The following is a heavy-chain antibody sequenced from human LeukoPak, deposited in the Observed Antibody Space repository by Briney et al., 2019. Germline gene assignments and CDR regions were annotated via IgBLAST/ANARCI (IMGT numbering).Heavy chain of an antibody. D-gene: IGHD4-23*01. Sequence: PGGSLRLSCAASGFTFSDYYMSWIRQAPGKGLEWVSYISSSGSTIYYADSVKGRFTISRDNAKNSLYLQMNSLRAEDTAVYYCAGNSEGYYYYGMDVWGQGTTVTVSS. CDR2: ISSSGSTI. CDR1: GFTFSDYY. J-gene: IGHJ6*02. V-gene: IGHV3-11*01. CDR3: AGNSEGYYYYGMDV.